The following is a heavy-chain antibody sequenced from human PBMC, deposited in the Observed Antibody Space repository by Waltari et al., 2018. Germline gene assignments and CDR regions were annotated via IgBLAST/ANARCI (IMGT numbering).Heavy chain of an antibody. Sequence: QVQXXESGPGLVKPSETLSLTXAVSGYSXSSGXYWGWIRXXPGKGLDWIGSIYHSGGTYYNPALKSRVTIAVDTSKNQFXLXLSSVTXADTAVYXXARHMRSXXWSXGWYTPXDFQHXGXGTLVTVSS. CDR2: IYHSGGT. J-gene: IGHJ1*01. V-gene: IGHV4-38-2*01. D-gene: IGHD6-19*01. CDR3: ARHMRSXXWSXGWYTPXDFQH. CDR1: GYSXSSGXY.